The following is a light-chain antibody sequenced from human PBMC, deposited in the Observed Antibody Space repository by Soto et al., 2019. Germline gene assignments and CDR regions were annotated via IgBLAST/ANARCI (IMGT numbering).Light chain of an antibody. J-gene: IGKJ1*01. CDR1: QSVSSN. Sequence: EIVMTQSPATLSVSPGERVILSCRASQSVSSNLAWYQQKPGQAPRLLISGASTRATGIPARFSGSGSETEFTLTISSLQSEDFAVYYCQQYNNWPQTFGQGTKVDIK. CDR2: GAS. CDR3: QQYNNWPQT. V-gene: IGKV3-15*01.